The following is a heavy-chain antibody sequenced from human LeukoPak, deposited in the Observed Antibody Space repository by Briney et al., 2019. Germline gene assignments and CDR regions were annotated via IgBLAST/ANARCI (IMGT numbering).Heavy chain of an antibody. D-gene: IGHD6-6*01. CDR2: IYSGRDT. Sequence: GGSLILSFSASGFTVSSNYVSWVRQTPGKGLEWVSVIYSGRDTYYADSVKGRFTLSRDHPKNLVYLKMHSLRAEDTAVYSCARGGEARSAGHWGQGTLVTVSS. J-gene: IGHJ4*02. V-gene: IGHV3-53*01. CDR3: ARGGEARSAGH. CDR1: GFTVSSNY.